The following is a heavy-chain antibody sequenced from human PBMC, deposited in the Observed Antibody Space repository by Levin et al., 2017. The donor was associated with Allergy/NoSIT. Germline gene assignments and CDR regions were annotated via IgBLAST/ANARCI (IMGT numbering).Heavy chain of an antibody. CDR3: AKSRSIAAAGPLGTDV. CDR2: ISGSGGST. CDR1: GFTFSSYA. Sequence: GGSLRLSCAASGFTFSSYAMSWVRQAPGKGLEWVSAISGSGGSTYYADSVKGRFTISRDNSKNTLYLQMNSLRAEDTAVYYCAKSRSIAAAGPLGTDVWGQGTTVTVSS. J-gene: IGHJ6*02. V-gene: IGHV3-23*01. D-gene: IGHD6-13*01.